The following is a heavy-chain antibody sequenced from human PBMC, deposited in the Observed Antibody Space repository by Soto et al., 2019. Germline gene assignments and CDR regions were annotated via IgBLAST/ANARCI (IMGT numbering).Heavy chain of an antibody. V-gene: IGHV4-31*03. CDR2: IYYNGGT. CDR1: GGSVSSGAYY. CDR3: ARGSHKLHSYDSSGFYHYVDY. D-gene: IGHD3-22*01. J-gene: IGHJ4*02. Sequence: SETLSLTCTVSGGSVSSGAYYWNWIRQHPGKGLEWIGYIYYNGGTYYSPSLKSRVTISIDTSKNQFSLELSSVTAADTAIYYCARGSHKLHSYDSSGFYHYVDYWGQGSLVTVSS.